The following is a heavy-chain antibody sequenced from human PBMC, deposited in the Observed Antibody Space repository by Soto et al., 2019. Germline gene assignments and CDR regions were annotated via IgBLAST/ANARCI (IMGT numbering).Heavy chain of an antibody. J-gene: IGHJ5*02. V-gene: IGHV4-34*01. D-gene: IGHD2-2*01. CDR2: INHSGST. CDR3: ARCPKRGYQLNWFDP. CDR1: GGSFSGYY. Sequence: SETLSLTCAVYGGSFSGYYWSWIRQPPGKGLEWIGEINHSGSTNYNPSLKSRVTISVDTSKNQFSLKLSSVTAADTAVYYCARCPKRGYQLNWFDPWGQGTLVTVSS.